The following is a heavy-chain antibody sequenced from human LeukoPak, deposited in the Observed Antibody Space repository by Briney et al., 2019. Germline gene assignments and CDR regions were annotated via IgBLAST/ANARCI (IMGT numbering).Heavy chain of an antibody. V-gene: IGHV3-9*01. Sequence: PGRSLRLSCAASGFTFDDYAMHWVRQAPGKGLEWVSGISWNSGSIGYADSVKGRFTISRDNAKNSLYLQMNSLRAEDTALYYCAKDSSDFGELSNIDYWGQGTLVTVSP. CDR3: AKDSSDFGELSNIDY. CDR2: ISWNSGSI. CDR1: GFTFDDYA. D-gene: IGHD3-10*01. J-gene: IGHJ4*02.